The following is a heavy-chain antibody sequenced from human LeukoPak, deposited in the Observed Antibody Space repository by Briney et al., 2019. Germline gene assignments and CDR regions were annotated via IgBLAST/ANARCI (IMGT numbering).Heavy chain of an antibody. J-gene: IGHJ5*02. Sequence: AGGSLRLSCAASGFTFSSYWMGWVRQAPGKGLEWVANIKQDGSEKYYVDSVKGRFTISRDNAKNSLYLQMNSLRAEDTAVYYCARDTTGEEWWSDPWGQGTLVTVSS. D-gene: IGHD1-1*01. CDR1: GFTFSSYW. CDR3: ARDTTGEEWWSDP. V-gene: IGHV3-7*01. CDR2: IKQDGSEK.